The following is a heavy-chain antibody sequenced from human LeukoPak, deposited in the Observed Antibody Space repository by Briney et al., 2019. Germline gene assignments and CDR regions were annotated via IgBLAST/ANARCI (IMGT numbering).Heavy chain of an antibody. D-gene: IGHD3-10*01. CDR2: IYYSGST. CDR3: AREGTMVRGVLDY. Sequence: PSETLSLTCTVSGGPISSGDYYWSWIRQPPGKGLEWIGYIYYSGSTYYNPSLKSRVTISVDTSKNQFSLKLSSVTAADTAVYYCAREGTMVRGVLDYRGQGTLVTVSS. V-gene: IGHV4-30-4*01. J-gene: IGHJ4*02. CDR1: GGPISSGDYY.